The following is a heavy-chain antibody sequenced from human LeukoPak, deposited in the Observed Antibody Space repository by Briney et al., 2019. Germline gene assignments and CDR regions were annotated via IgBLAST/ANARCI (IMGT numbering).Heavy chain of an antibody. CDR3: ARDRDRKITMMVGY. Sequence: ASVKVSCKASGYTFTGYYMHWVRQAPGQGLEWVGWINPNSGGTNYAQKFQGRVTMTRDTSISTAYMELSRLRSDDTAVYYCARDRDRKITMMVGYWGQGTLVTVSS. V-gene: IGHV1-2*02. CDR1: GYTFTGYY. CDR2: INPNSGGT. J-gene: IGHJ4*02. D-gene: IGHD3-22*01.